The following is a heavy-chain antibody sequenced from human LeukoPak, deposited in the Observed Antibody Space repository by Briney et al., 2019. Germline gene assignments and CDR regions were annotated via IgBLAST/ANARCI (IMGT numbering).Heavy chain of an antibody. D-gene: IGHD1-1*01. Sequence: PSETLFLTCTVSGGSISSYYWNWIRQPPGKGLEWIGYIYYSGSTNYNPSLKSRVTISVDTSKNQFSLKLSPVTAADTAVYYCARAGIAGTTFDYWGQGTLVTVSS. V-gene: IGHV4-59*01. CDR2: IYYSGST. J-gene: IGHJ4*02. CDR3: ARAGIAGTTFDY. CDR1: GGSISSYY.